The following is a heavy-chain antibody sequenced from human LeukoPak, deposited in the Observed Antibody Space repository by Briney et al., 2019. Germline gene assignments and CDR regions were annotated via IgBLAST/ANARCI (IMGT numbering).Heavy chain of an antibody. Sequence: SETLSLTCAVSGYSISSGYYWGWIRQPPGKGLEWIGSFYHGGSTYYDPSLKSRLTISVDTSKNQFSLKLTSVTAADTAVYYCARGSIVVVPAAKGGVWTGGFPGLDYWGQGTLVTVSS. CDR1: GYSISSGYY. V-gene: IGHV4-38-2*01. D-gene: IGHD2-2*01. CDR2: FYHGGST. J-gene: IGHJ4*02. CDR3: ARGSIVVVPAAKGGVWTGGFPGLDY.